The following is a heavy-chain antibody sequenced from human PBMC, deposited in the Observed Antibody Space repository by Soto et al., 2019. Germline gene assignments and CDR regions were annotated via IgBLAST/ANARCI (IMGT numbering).Heavy chain of an antibody. V-gene: IGHV3-74*01. J-gene: IGHJ4*02. CDR1: GFTFRSYW. CDR2: INSDGSST. D-gene: IGHD5-18*01. CDR3: AREGVGYSYGNFDY. Sequence: RRLFSAVSGFTFRSYWMHWVRQDPGKGLVWVSRINSDGSSTNYADSVKGRITVSRDNAKSTLYLQMNSLRAEDTAVYYCAREGVGYSYGNFDYWGQGTLVTVSS.